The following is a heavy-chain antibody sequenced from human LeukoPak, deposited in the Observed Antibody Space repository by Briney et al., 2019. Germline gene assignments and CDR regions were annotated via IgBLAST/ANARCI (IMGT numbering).Heavy chain of an antibody. CDR3: AKGKDIVVVPAAMSFDY. J-gene: IGHJ4*02. D-gene: IGHD2-2*01. CDR2: ISGGGGST. Sequence: GGSLRLSXAASGFTFSSNAMSWVRQAPGKGLEWVSAISGGGGSTYYADSVKGRFTISRDNSKNTLYLQMNSLRAEDTAVYYCAKGKDIVVVPAAMSFDYWGQGTLVTVSS. V-gene: IGHV3-23*01. CDR1: GFTFSSNA.